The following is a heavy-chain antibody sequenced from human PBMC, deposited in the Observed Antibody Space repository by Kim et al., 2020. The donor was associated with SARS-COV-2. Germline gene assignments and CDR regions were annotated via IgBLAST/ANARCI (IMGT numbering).Heavy chain of an antibody. Sequence: GGSLRLSCAASGFTVSSNYMSWVRQAPGKGLEWVSVIYSGGSTYYADSVKGRFTISRDNSKNTLYLQMNSLRAEDTAVYYCARGGYDILTGYYRDYYYYYGMDVWGQGTTVTVSS. J-gene: IGHJ6*02. CDR2: IYSGGST. V-gene: IGHV3-66*01. CDR1: GFTVSSNY. CDR3: ARGGYDILTGYYRDYYYYYGMDV. D-gene: IGHD3-9*01.